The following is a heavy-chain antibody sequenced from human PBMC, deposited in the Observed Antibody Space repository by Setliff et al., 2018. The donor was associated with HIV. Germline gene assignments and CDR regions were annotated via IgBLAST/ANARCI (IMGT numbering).Heavy chain of an antibody. D-gene: IGHD6-6*01. CDR3: TRELNGHTSSHYYFGLDV. V-gene: IGHV3-13*01. J-gene: IGHJ6*02. CDR2: IGTGGDT. Sequence: GGSLRLSCAASGFTFSSYSMDWVRQSPGKGLEWVSDIGTGGDTYYAASVKGRFTISRENDKNSFYLQMNTVRAGDPAVYYCTRELNGHTSSHYYFGLDVWGQGTTVTVSS. CDR1: GFTFSSYS.